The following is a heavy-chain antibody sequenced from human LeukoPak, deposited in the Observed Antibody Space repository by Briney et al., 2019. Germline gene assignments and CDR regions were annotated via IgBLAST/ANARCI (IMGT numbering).Heavy chain of an antibody. J-gene: IGHJ4*02. CDR3: ARVDYDYVWGSYALRYFDY. V-gene: IGHV3-7*01. Sequence: GGSLRLSCAASGFTFSSYWMSWVRQAPGKGLEWVANIKQDGSEKYYVDSVKGRFTIARDNAKNSLYLQMNSLRAEDTAVYYCARVDYDYVWGSYALRYFDYWGQGTLVTVSS. D-gene: IGHD3-16*01. CDR2: IKQDGSEK. CDR1: GFTFSSYW.